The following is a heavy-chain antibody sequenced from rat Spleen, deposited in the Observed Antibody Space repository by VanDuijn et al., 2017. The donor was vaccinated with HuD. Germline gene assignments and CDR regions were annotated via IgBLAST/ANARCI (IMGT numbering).Heavy chain of an antibody. CDR3: TREEQLYWYFDF. V-gene: IGHV5-17*01. CDR2: IIYDGSST. Sequence: EVQLVESGGGLVQPGRSLKLSCAASGITFSDYAMAWVRQAPKKGLEWVATIIYDGSSTYYRDSVKGRFTISRDNAKSTLYLQMNSLRSEDTATYSCTREEQLYWYFDFWGPGTMVTVSS. D-gene: IGHD1-2*01. J-gene: IGHJ1*01. CDR1: GITFSDYA.